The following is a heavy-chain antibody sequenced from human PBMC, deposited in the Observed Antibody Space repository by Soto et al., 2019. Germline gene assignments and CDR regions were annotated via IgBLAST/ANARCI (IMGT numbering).Heavy chain of an antibody. J-gene: IGHJ4*02. CDR1: GGTFNTYA. V-gene: IGHV1-69*19. CDR3: AREVQVHTPDFVY. CDR2: ISTMFGAA. D-gene: IGHD3-10*01. Sequence: QVQLVQSGAEMTKPGSSVKVSCQSSGGTFNTYAMNWVRQAPVQGPEWMGDISTMFGAANYAPKFQGRVTITADESTGKSYMQLSSLTSEDTALYFCAREVQVHTPDFVYWGQGTLVTVSS.